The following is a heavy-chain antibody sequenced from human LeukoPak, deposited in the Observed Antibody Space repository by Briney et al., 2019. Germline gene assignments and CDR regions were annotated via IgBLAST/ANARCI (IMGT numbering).Heavy chain of an antibody. D-gene: IGHD3-9*01. CDR3: ARGGSDGYFDWLLSSNYGMDV. CDR2: ISAYNGNT. CDR1: GYTFTSYG. Sequence: ASVKVSCKASGYTFTSYGISWVRQAPGQGLEWMGWISAYNGNTNYAQKLQGRVTMTTDTSTSTAYMELRSLRSDDTAVYYCARGGSDGYFDWLLSSNYGMDVWGKGTTVTVSS. V-gene: IGHV1-18*04. J-gene: IGHJ6*04.